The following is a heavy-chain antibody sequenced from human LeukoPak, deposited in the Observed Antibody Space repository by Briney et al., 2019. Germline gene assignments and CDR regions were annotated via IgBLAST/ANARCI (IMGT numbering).Heavy chain of an antibody. Sequence: SETLSLXCTVSGGSISSYYWSWIRRPAGKGLEWIGRIYTSGSTNYNPSLKSRVTMSVDTSKNQFSLKLSSVTAADTAVYYCAGRFLEWLPNAFDIWGQGTMVTVSS. D-gene: IGHD3-3*01. CDR2: IYTSGST. CDR1: GGSISSYY. V-gene: IGHV4-4*07. CDR3: AGRFLEWLPNAFDI. J-gene: IGHJ3*02.